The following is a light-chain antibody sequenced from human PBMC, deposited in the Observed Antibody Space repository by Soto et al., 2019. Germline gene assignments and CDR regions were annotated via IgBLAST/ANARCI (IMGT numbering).Light chain of an antibody. CDR1: QSVSSSY. Sequence: EIVLTQSPGTLSLSPGERATLSCRASQSVSSSYLAWYHQKPGQAPRLLIYATSSRATGIPDRFSGSGSGTDLTLTISRLEPEEFAVYYCQQYDASHITFGQGTRLEIK. V-gene: IGKV3-20*01. J-gene: IGKJ5*01. CDR3: QQYDASHIT. CDR2: ATS.